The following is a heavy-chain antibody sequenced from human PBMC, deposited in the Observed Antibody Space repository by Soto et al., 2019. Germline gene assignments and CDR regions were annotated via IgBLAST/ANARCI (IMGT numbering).Heavy chain of an antibody. V-gene: IGHV1-2*02. CDR3: ARALSGWIRSSFDF. CDR2: INPNVGDS. J-gene: IGHJ3*01. CDR1: GYTFAAYY. D-gene: IGHD3-10*01. Sequence: QVQLVQSGAEVKKLGASVKVSCQASGYTFAAYYIHWLRQAPGQGLEWMGWINPNVGDSKFAPKFPGAVYTTGDKSIRTVYLELGSLRSDDTAVYYCARALSGWIRSSFDFWGQGTMVTVSA.